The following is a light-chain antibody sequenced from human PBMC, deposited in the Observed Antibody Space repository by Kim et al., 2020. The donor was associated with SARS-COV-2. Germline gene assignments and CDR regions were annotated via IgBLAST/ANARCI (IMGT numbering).Light chain of an antibody. V-gene: IGLV1-44*01. CDR2: GDN. CDR1: SSNIGRNT. CDR3: ATWDDSLNGYV. Sequence: QSVLSQPPSASGTPGQRVTVTCSGSSSNIGRNTVSWYQHLPGTAPKVLIYGDNQRPSGVPDRLSGSRSGTSASLAISGLQSEDEAEYYCATWDDSLNGYVFGIGTKVTVL. J-gene: IGLJ1*01.